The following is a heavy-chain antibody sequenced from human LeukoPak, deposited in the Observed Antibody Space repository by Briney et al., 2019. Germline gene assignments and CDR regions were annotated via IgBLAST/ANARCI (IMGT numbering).Heavy chain of an antibody. CDR3: ARDGQNGSPYATDV. CDR2: INKDGSEK. CDR1: GFTFSSYW. V-gene: IGHV3-7*01. Sequence: GGSLRLSCAASGFTFSSYWMSWVRQAPGKGPEWVANINKDGSEKYYVDSLKGRFTISRDNSKNTLYLQMNSLRVEDTAVYYCARDGQNGSPYATDVWGQGTTVTVSS. D-gene: IGHD3-10*01. J-gene: IGHJ6*02.